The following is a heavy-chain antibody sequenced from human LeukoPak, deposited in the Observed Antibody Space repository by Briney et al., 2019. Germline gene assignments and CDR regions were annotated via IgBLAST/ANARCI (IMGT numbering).Heavy chain of an antibody. CDR2: ISSSGSTI. CDR1: GFPVSSNY. Sequence: GGSLRLSCAASGFPVSSNYMTWVRQAPGKGLEWVSYISSSGSTIYYADSVKGRFTISRDNAKNSLYLQMNSLRAEDTAVYYCARDNDFWSGFEFDYWGQGTLVTVSS. CDR3: ARDNDFWSGFEFDY. J-gene: IGHJ4*02. V-gene: IGHV3-11*04. D-gene: IGHD3-3*01.